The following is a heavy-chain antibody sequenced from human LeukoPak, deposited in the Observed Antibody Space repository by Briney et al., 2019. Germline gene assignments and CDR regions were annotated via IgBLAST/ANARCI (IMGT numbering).Heavy chain of an antibody. CDR1: GGSISSGSYY. D-gene: IGHD5-18*01. CDR2: IYTSGST. J-gene: IGHJ6*03. V-gene: IGHV4-61*02. Sequence: SETLSLTCTVSGGSISSGSYYWSWIRQPAGKGLEWIGRIYTSGSTNYNPSLKSRVTISVDTSKNQFSLKLSSVTAADTAVYYCARGTAMVYRYYYYMDVWGTGTTVTISS. CDR3: ARGTAMVYRYYYYMDV.